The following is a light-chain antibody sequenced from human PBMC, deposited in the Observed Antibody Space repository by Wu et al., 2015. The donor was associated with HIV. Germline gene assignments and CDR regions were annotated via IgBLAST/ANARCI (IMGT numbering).Light chain of an antibody. V-gene: IGKV1-39*01. CDR2: AAS. J-gene: IGKJ1*01. Sequence: DIQMTQSPSSLSASVGDRVTITCRASQSISSYLNWYQQKPGKAPKLLIYAASSLQSGVPSRFSGSGSGTDFTLTISSLQPEDFATYYCQQSYSTPVNVFGQG. CDR3: QQSYSTPVNV. CDR1: QSISSY.